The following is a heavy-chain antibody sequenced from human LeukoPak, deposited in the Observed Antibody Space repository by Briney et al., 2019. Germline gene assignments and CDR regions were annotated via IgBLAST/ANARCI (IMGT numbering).Heavy chain of an antibody. D-gene: IGHD6-19*01. V-gene: IGHV3-23*01. CDR2: ISDNGGRT. CDR3: ARNSYSTGWYFFDY. J-gene: IGHJ4*02. Sequence: GGSLRLSCTASGFTYVTYAMSWVRQAPGKGLEWVSCISDNGGRTYYADSMKGRFTVSRDNSRNTLYLQMHSLRADDTAVYYCARNSYSTGWYFFDYWGLGTLVTVSS. CDR1: GFTYVTYA.